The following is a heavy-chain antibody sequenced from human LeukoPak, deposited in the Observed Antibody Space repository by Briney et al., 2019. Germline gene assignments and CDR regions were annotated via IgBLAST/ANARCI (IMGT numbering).Heavy chain of an antibody. V-gene: IGHV4-59*01. CDR2: IYYSGST. J-gene: IGHJ4*02. CDR1: GGSISSYY. CDR3: ARASGIAAAAPDY. D-gene: IGHD6-13*01. Sequence: SETLSLTCTVSGGSISSYYWSWIRQPPGKGLEWIGYIYYSGSTNYNPSLKSRVTISVDTSKNQFSLKLSSVTAADTAVYYCARASGIAAAAPDYWGQGTVVTVSS.